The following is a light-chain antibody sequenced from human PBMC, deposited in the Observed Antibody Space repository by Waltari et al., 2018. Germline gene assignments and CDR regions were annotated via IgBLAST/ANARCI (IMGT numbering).Light chain of an antibody. V-gene: IGKV1-5*01. J-gene: IGKJ3*01. CDR2: EAS. CDR3: QQYNNCPFT. Sequence: DIQMTQSPSTLSASVGDRVTITCRPSQSFGGSLAWFQQKPGKAPNLLIYEASTLEPGVPSRCSGSGSGTEVTLTVSSLQPDDFATYDCQQYNNCPFTFGPGTTV. CDR1: QSFGGS.